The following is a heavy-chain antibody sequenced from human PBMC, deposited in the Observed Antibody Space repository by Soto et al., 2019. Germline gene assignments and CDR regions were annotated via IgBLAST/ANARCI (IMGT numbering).Heavy chain of an antibody. CDR1: GYSFTSYW. D-gene: IGHD3-10*01. CDR3: ARELSTMIRAYN. Sequence: LGESLKISCKGSGYSFTSYWIGWVRQMPGKGLEWMGIIYPGDSDTRYSPSFQGRFTISKDNAKNSVYLQMDSLRAEDTAIYHCARELSTMIRAYNWGQGTLVTVSS. CDR2: IYPGDSDT. J-gene: IGHJ4*02. V-gene: IGHV5-51*01.